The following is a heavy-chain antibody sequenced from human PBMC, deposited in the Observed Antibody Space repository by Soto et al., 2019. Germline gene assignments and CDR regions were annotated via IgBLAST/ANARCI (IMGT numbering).Heavy chain of an antibody. V-gene: IGHV1-69*12. CDR1: GGTFSNYA. CDR3: ARVSSSWYKDYFDY. CDR2: IIPIFGTT. Sequence: QVQLVQSGAGVKKPGSSVKVSSKASGGTFSNYAISWVRQAPGQGLEWMGGIIPIFGTTNYAQRFQGRVTITADESTSTAYMELSSLRSEDTAVYYCARVSSSWYKDYFDYWGQGTLVTVSS. D-gene: IGHD6-13*01. J-gene: IGHJ4*02.